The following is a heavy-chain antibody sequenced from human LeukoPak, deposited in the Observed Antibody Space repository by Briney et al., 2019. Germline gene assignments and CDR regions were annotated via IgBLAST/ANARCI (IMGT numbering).Heavy chain of an antibody. V-gene: IGHV4-39*01. Sequence: PSETLSLTCTVSGGSISSSSYYWGWIRQPPGTGLEWLGSIYYSGSTYYNPSLKSRVTISVDTSKNQFSLKLSSVTAADTAVYYCARQDIVVVVAATEAFDYWGQGTLVTVSS. CDR3: ARQDIVVVVAATEAFDY. D-gene: IGHD2-15*01. J-gene: IGHJ4*02. CDR1: GGSISSSSYY. CDR2: IYYSGST.